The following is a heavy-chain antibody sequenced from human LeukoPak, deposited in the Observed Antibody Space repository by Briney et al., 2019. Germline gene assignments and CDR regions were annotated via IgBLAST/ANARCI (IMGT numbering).Heavy chain of an antibody. V-gene: IGHV3-11*01. CDR1: GFTFSDYY. CDR2: ISSGGSII. J-gene: IGHJ5*02. CDR3: ARDLLGVTTRNWFDP. Sequence: PGGSLRLSCVASGFTFSDYYMNWIRQAPGKGLEWISYISSGGSIIHYADSVKGRFTISRDNAKNSLYLQMNSLRAEDTAVYYCARDLLGVTTRNWFDPWGQGTLVTVSS. D-gene: IGHD2-21*02.